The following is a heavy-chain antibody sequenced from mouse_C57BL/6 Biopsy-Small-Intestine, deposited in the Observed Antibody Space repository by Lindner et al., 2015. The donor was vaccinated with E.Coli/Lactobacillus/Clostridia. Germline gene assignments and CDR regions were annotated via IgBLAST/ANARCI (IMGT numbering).Heavy chain of an antibody. CDR2: INAGNGHT. CDR3: ARDAQIDTAPAAGHYFNY. J-gene: IGHJ3*01. Sequence: SVKVSCKASGYTFSSYAMHWVRQAPGQRLEWMGWINAGNGHTKYSQRFQGRVTFARDTSATTAYMELRWLRYEDTAVYYCARDAQIDTAPAAGHYFNYWGQGTLVTVSA. V-gene: IGHV1-7*01. D-gene: IGHD1-2*01. CDR1: GYTFSSYA.